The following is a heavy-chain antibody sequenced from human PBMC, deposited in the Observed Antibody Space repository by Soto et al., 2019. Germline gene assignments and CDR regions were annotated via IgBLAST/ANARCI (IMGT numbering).Heavy chain of an antibody. CDR3: SYDSSGYGPERHRKYGMDV. Sequence: GGSLRLSCAASGFTVSSNYMSWVRQAPGKGLEWVSVIYSCGSTYYADSVKGRFTISRDNSKNTLYLQMNSLRAEDTAVYYCSYDSSGYGPERHRKYGMDVWGQGTTVTVSS. D-gene: IGHD3-22*01. CDR2: IYSCGST. V-gene: IGHV3-53*01. J-gene: IGHJ6*02. CDR1: GFTVSSNY.